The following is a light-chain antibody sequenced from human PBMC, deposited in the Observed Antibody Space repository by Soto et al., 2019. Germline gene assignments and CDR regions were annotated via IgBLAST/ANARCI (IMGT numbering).Light chain of an antibody. CDR1: SSDVGGYKY. V-gene: IGLV2-8*01. J-gene: IGLJ1*01. CDR2: AVS. CDR3: SSYAGSNNYV. Sequence: QSVLTQPPSASWSPGQSVTISCTGTSSDVGGYKYVSWYQQYPGKAPKPMIYAVSERPSGVPDRFSGSKSGNTASLTVSGLQAEDEADYYCSSYAGSNNYVFGTGTKVTVL.